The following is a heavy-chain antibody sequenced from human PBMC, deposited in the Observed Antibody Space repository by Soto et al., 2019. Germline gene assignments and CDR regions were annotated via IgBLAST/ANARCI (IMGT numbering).Heavy chain of an antibody. J-gene: IGHJ3*02. CDR1: GYPVTAYY. Sequence: QLHLVQSGAVVKKPGASVTVSCSASGYPVTAYYMHWVRQAPGRGLEWMGGINPATGAAKYTQTFQGGVPMPRAPSPSTVFRELGGLTSEDTAAFYWARGGGVGVAGSAAFDMWGQGTLVTVSS. CDR3: ARGGGVGVAGSAAFDM. D-gene: IGHD3-3*01. CDR2: INPATGAA. V-gene: IGHV1-2*02.